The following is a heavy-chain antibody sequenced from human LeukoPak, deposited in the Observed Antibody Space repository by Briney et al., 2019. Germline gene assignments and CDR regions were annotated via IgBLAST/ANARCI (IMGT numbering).Heavy chain of an antibody. Sequence: PGASLLLSCAASGFTFSDYYMSCIRQAPGKVLEWVSYITSSGSTIYYADSVKGRFTISRDNDKNSLYLQMNSLRAEDTAVYYCARDLVSAHWYFDLWGRGTLVTVSS. D-gene: IGHD3-9*01. CDR3: ARDLVSAHWYFDL. V-gene: IGHV3-11*04. CDR1: GFTFSDYY. J-gene: IGHJ2*01. CDR2: ITSSGSTI.